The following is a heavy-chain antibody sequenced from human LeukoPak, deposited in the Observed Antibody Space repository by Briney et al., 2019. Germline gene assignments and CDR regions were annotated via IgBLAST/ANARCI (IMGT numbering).Heavy chain of an antibody. CDR3: ARARSSPSGGWLPDY. CDR1: GGTFTSYA. J-gene: IGHJ4*02. D-gene: IGHD3-22*01. CDR2: IIPILGIA. V-gene: IGHV1-69*04. Sequence: SVKVSCKASGGTFTSYAISWVRQAPGQGLEWMGRIIPILGIANYAQKFQGRVTITADKSTSTAYMELSSLRSEDTAVYYCARARSSPSGGWLPDYWGQGTLVTVSS.